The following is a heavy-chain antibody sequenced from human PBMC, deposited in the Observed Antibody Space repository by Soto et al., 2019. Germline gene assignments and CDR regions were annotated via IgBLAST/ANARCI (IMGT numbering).Heavy chain of an antibody. V-gene: IGHV3-66*01. CDR1: GVTVSNNY. CDR2: IYSFGST. J-gene: IGHJ6*02. D-gene: IGHD6-13*01. Sequence: EVQLVESGGGLVQPGGSLRLSCAASGVTVSNNYMSWVRQAPGKGLEWISVIYSFGSTSYADSVKGRFTISRDNSKNTLYLQMNSLRAEDTAIYYCARDPPGIAAAGGGWGQGTTVTVSS. CDR3: ARDPPGIAAAGGG.